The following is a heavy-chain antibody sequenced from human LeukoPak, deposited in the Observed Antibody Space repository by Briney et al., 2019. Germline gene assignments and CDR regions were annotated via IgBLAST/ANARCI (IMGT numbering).Heavy chain of an antibody. V-gene: IGHV3-53*01. D-gene: IGHD3-10*01. Sequence: GGSLRLSCAASGFTVSSNYMSWVRQAPGKGLEWVSVIYSGGSTYYADSVKGRFTISRDNSKNTLYLQMNSLRAEDTAVYYCASGVNSPHYYYYGMDVWGQGTTVTVSS. J-gene: IGHJ6*02. CDR2: IYSGGST. CDR1: GFTVSSNY. CDR3: ASGVNSPHYYYYGMDV.